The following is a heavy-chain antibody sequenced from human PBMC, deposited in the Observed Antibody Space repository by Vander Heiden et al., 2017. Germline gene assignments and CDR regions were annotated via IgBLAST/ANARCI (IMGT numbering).Heavy chain of an antibody. D-gene: IGHD4-17*01. CDR1: GFPFTDYA. Sequence: EVQLLESGGGLVQPGGSLRLSCAASGFPFTDYAMSWVRQAPGKGLEWVSTIRGVDATAHYADSLKGRFTISRDNSKNTLYLQMNSLRAVDTAVYYCARQNWDYGDRFDYWGQGALVTVSS. CDR3: ARQNWDYGDRFDY. J-gene: IGHJ4*02. CDR2: IRGVDATA. V-gene: IGHV3-23*01.